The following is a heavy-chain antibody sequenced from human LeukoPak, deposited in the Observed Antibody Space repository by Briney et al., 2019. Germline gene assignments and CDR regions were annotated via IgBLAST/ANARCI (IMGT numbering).Heavy chain of an antibody. CDR3: ARARIDY. Sequence: GGSLRLSCEGSGFTFSSYWMTWVRQAPGKGLEWVATIKQDGSEIYYGDSVKGRFTIFRDNAKNSLYLQMNSLRVDDTAVYYCARARIDYWGQGTLVSVSP. V-gene: IGHV3-7*01. CDR2: IKQDGSEI. J-gene: IGHJ4*02. CDR1: GFTFSSYW.